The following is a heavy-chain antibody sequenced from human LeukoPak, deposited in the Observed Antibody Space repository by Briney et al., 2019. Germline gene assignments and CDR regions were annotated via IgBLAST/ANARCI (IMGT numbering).Heavy chain of an antibody. J-gene: IGHJ5*02. D-gene: IGHD3-3*01. CDR3: AKGRQNLGVVIS. CDR2: ITPSSTTI. V-gene: IGHV3-11*01. Sequence: TGGSLRLSCAASGFTFSDYYMSWIRQAPGRGLEWISYITPSSTTIHYADSVRGRFTLSRDNAKNSLYLQMNSLRAEDTAVYYCAKGRQNLGVVISWGQGTLVTVSS. CDR1: GFTFSDYY.